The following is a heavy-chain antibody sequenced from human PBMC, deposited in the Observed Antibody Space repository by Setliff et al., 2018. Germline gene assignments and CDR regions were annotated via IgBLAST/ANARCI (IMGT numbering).Heavy chain of an antibody. D-gene: IGHD3-10*01. CDR3: AKVTNYYGSGSYLDY. V-gene: IGHV3-23*01. Sequence: PGGSLRLSCAASGFTFSSYAMGWVRQAPGKGLEWVSAISGSGVSTYYADSVKGRFTISRDNSKNTLYLQMNSLRAEDTAVYYCAKVTNYYGSGSYLDYWGQGTLVTVSS. J-gene: IGHJ4*02. CDR2: ISGSGVST. CDR1: GFTFSSYA.